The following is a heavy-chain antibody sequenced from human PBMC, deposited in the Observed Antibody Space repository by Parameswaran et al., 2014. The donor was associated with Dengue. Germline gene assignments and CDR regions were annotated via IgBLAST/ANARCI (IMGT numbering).Heavy chain of an antibody. V-gene: IGHV4-59*13. CDR3: AKGATRSSLRFLD. J-gene: IGHJ4*02. D-gene: IGHD3-3*01. Sequence: PGKGLEWIGYVHYSGTINYNPSLKRRVAISVDTSKNQFFLKLRSVTVADTAVYYCAKGATRSSLRFLDWGQGALVTVSS. CDR2: VHYSGTI.